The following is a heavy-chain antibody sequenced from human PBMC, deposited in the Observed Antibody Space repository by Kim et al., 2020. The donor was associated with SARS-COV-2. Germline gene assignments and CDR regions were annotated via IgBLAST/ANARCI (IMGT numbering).Heavy chain of an antibody. D-gene: IGHD3-22*01. J-gene: IGHJ1*01. CDR3: ARAYYDSSGYYFGYFQH. Sequence: GSLRLSCAASGFPFSSYGMHWVRQAPGKGLEWVAVIWYDGSNKYYADSVKGRFTISRDNSKNTLYLQMNSLRAEDTAVYYCARAYYDSSGYYFGYFQHWGQGTLVTVSS. CDR1: GFPFSSYG. CDR2: IWYDGSNK. V-gene: IGHV3-33*08.